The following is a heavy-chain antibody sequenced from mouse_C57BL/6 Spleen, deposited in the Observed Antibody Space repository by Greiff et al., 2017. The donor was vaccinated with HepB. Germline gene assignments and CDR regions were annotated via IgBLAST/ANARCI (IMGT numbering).Heavy chain of an antibody. Sequence: QVQLQQSGAELARPGASLKMSCKASGYTFTSYTMHWVKQRPGQGLEWIGYINPSSGYTKYNQKFKDKATLTADKSSSTAYMQLSSLTSEDSAVYYCAKGGGNYDFDYWGQGTTLTVSS. J-gene: IGHJ2*01. V-gene: IGHV1-4*01. CDR3: AKGGGNYDFDY. CDR1: GYTFTSYT. CDR2: INPSSGYT. D-gene: IGHD2-1*01.